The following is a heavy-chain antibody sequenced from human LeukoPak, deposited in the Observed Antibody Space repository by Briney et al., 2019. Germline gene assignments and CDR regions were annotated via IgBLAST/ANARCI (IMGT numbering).Heavy chain of an antibody. V-gene: IGHV4-39*01. D-gene: IGHD1-26*01. J-gene: IGHJ4*02. CDR1: GGSISSSSYY. CDR3: ARSYSGSSTQGGY. Sequence: PSESLSLTCTVSGGSISSSSYYWGWIRQPPGKGLEWIGSIYYSGSTYYNPSLKSRVTISVDTSKNQFSLKLSSVTAADTAVYYCARSYSGSSTQGGYWGQGTLVTVSS. CDR2: IYYSGST.